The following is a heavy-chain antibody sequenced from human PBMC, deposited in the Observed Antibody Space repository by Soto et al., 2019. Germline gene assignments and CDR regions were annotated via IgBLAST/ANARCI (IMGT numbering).Heavy chain of an antibody. J-gene: IGHJ4*02. V-gene: IGHV3-7*01. D-gene: IGHD1-1*01. CDR3: ARHAYNFLTFDS. CDR2: IKHLESEK. CDR1: GFTFTNYW. Sequence: GGSLRLSCAASGFTFTNYWMNWIRQPPGKGLEWVANIKHLESEKFYVGSVRGRFTISRDNAKNSVYLQMDSLRAEDTAVYYCARHAYNFLTFDSWGQGTLVTVSS.